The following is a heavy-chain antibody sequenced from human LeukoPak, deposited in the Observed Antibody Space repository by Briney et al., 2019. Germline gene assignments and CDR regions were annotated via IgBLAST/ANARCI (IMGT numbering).Heavy chain of an antibody. CDR1: GGSISSYY. Sequence: SKTLSLTCTVSGGSISSYYWSWIRQPAGKGLEWIGRIYVGGTTNYNPSLKSRVTISVDTSKNQFSLKLSSVTAADTAVYYCARDRWAWESYYFDYWGQGTLVTVSS. CDR2: IYVGGTT. J-gene: IGHJ4*02. V-gene: IGHV4-4*07. D-gene: IGHD1-26*01. CDR3: ARDRWAWESYYFDY.